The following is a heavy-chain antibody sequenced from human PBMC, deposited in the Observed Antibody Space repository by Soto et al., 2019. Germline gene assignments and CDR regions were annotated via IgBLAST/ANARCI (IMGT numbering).Heavy chain of an antibody. CDR2: IYPGDSDT. J-gene: IGHJ5*02. V-gene: IGHV5-51*01. D-gene: IGHD1-26*01. Sequence: PGESLKISCKGSGYSFTSYWIGWVRQMPGKGLEWMGIIYPGDSDTRYSPSFQGQVTISADKSISTAYLQWSSLKASDTAMYYCARGSGSYYDVFWFDPWGQGTLVTAPQ. CDR1: GYSFTSYW. CDR3: ARGSGSYYDVFWFDP.